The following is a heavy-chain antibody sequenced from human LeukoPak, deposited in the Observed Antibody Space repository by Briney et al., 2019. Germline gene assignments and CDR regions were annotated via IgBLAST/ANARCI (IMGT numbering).Heavy chain of an antibody. CDR3: ARVLVVYAILGAFDI. Sequence: GGSLRLSCAASGFTFSSYGMHWVRQAPGKGLEWVAVISYDGSNKYYADSVKGRFTISRDNSKNTLYLQMNSLRAEDTAVYYCARVLVVYAILGAFDIWGQGTMVTVSS. J-gene: IGHJ3*02. V-gene: IGHV3-30*03. D-gene: IGHD2-8*02. CDR2: ISYDGSNK. CDR1: GFTFSSYG.